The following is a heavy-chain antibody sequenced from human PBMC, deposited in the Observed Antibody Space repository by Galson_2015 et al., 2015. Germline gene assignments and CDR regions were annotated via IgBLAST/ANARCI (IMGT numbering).Heavy chain of an antibody. D-gene: IGHD1-26*01. CDR1: GFTFSIYW. CDR3: VISGSNYRFDY. V-gene: IGHV3-7*05. CDR2: IRHDGTGK. J-gene: IGHJ4*02. Sequence: SLRLSCAASGFTFSIYWMSWVRQTPGKGLEWVAKIRHDGTGKDSVDSVKGRFSISRDSVENSVSLQMNSLRVEDMAVYYCVISGSNYRFDYWGQGARVTVSS.